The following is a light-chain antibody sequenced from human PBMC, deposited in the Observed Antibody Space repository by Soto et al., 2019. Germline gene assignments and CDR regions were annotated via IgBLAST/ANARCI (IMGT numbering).Light chain of an antibody. J-gene: IGKJ4*01. V-gene: IGKV3-11*01. CDR2: ESS. Sequence: EIVLTQSPATLSLSPGERATLCCRASQSVGTSLAWYQQKSGQAPRLLFYESSNRATYIPARFSASGSGTDFTLTISGLEPEDFAVYYCQQRGVWPLTFGGGTKVDIK. CDR1: QSVGTS. CDR3: QQRGVWPLT.